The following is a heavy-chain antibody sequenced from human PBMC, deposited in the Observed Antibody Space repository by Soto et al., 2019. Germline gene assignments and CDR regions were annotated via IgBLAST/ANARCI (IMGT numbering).Heavy chain of an antibody. V-gene: IGHV1-58*02. CDR1: GFTFTISA. D-gene: IGHD1-26*01. CDR2: IVVGSGNT. Sequence: GASVKVSCKASGFTFTISAMQWVRQARGQRLEWIGWIVVGSGNTNYAQKFQERVTITRDMSTSTAYMELSSLRSEDTAVYYCAADIGRLAFDIWGQGTMVTVSS. CDR3: AADIGRLAFDI. J-gene: IGHJ3*02.